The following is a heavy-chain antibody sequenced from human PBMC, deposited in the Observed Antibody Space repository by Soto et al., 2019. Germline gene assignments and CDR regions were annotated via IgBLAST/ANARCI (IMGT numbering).Heavy chain of an antibody. V-gene: IGHV4-39*01. CDR1: GGSISSGSYY. Sequence: SETLSLTCTVSGGSISSGSYYWGWIRQPPGEGLEWIGNIYYSGSTYYNPSLKSRVTISVDTSKNQFSLKLNSVTAADTAVYYCARRRYGRGWRASWGQGTLVTVSS. J-gene: IGHJ5*02. CDR3: ARRRYGRGWRAS. D-gene: IGHD6-19*01. CDR2: IYYSGST.